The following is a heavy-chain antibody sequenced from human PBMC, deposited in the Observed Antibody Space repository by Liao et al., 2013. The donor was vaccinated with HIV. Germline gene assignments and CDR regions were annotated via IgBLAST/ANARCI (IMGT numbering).Heavy chain of an antibody. D-gene: IGHD3-16*01. CDR3: ATVRGWGWVDY. J-gene: IGHJ4*02. Sequence: QLQLQESGPGLVKPSETLSLTCTVSGGSISSSTYYWVWIRQPPGKGLEWIGSISYSGSTYYNPSLKSRVTISVDTSKNQFSLKLTFVTAADTAVFYCATVRGWGWVDYWGQGTLVTVSS. CDR1: GGSISSSTYY. V-gene: IGHV4-39*07. CDR2: ISYSGST.